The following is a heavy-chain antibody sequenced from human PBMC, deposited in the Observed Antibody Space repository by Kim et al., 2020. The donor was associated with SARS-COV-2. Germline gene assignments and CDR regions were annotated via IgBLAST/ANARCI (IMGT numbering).Heavy chain of an antibody. J-gene: IGHJ5*02. CDR1: GFTFGDYA. D-gene: IGHD3-3*01. Sequence: GGSLRLSCTASGFTFGDYAMSWVRQAPGKGLEWVGFIRSKAYGGTTEYAASVKGRFTISRDDSKSIAYLQMNSLKTEDTAVYYCTRSYDFWSGYPTNWFDPWGQGTLVTVSS. CDR3: TRSYDFWSGYPTNWFDP. V-gene: IGHV3-49*04. CDR2: IRSKAYGGTT.